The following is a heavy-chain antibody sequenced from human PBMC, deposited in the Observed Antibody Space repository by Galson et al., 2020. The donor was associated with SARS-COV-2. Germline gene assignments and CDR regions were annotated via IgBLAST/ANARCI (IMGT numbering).Heavy chain of an antibody. J-gene: IGHJ6*02. CDR2: ISWNSDRI. CDR3: AKDRGTLVRGLYYYYGMDV. D-gene: IGHD3-10*01. CDR1: GFTFDDYA. Sequence: GGSLRLSCAASGFTFDDYAMHWVRQVPGKGLEWVAGISWNSDRIHHADSVRGRFTISRDNAKNSLYLEMHSLRAEDTALYYCAKDRGTLVRGLYYYYGMDVWGQGTTVTVS. V-gene: IGHV3-9*01.